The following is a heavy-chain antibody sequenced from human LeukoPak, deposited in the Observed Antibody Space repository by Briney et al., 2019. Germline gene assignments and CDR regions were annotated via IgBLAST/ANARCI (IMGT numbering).Heavy chain of an antibody. J-gene: IGHJ4*02. Sequence: SETLSLTCTVSGGSISSYYWSWIRQPPGKGQEWIGYIYYSGSTNYNPSLKSRVTISVDTSKNQFSLKLSSVTAADTAVYYCARGTPSERGGEGIFDYWGQGTLVTVSS. CDR3: ARGTPSERGGEGIFDY. CDR1: GGSISSYY. CDR2: IYYSGST. D-gene: IGHD3-10*01. V-gene: IGHV4-59*01.